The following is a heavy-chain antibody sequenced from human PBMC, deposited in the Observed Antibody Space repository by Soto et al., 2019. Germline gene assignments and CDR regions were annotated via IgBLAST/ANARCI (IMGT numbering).Heavy chain of an antibody. V-gene: IGHV1-69*06. Sequence: QVQLVQSGAEVKKPGSSVKVSCKASGGTFSSYAISWVRQAPGQGLEWMGGIIPIFGTANYAQKFQGRVTITADKYTSTAYMELSSLRSEDTAVYYCARVLRLRKLTGYFDYWGQGTLVTVSS. CDR2: IIPIFGTA. J-gene: IGHJ4*02. CDR1: GGTFSSYA. D-gene: IGHD3-16*01. CDR3: ARVLRLRKLTGYFDY.